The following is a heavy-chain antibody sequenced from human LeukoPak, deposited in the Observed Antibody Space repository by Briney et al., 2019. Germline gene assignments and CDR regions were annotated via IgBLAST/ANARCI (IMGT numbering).Heavy chain of an antibody. J-gene: IGHJ3*02. CDR2: IYTSGST. V-gene: IGHV4-4*07. CDR1: GCSISSYY. Sequence: SETLSLTCTVSGCSISSYYWSWIRQPAGKGLEWIGRIYTSGSTNYNPSLKSRVTISVDKSKNQFSLKLSSVTAADTAVYYCARDLIATMGYCSSTSCPHDAFDIWGQGTMVTVSS. D-gene: IGHD2-2*01. CDR3: ARDLIATMGYCSSTSCPHDAFDI.